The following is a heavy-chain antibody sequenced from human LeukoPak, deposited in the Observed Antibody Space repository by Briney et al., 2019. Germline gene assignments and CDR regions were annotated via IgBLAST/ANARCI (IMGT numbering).Heavy chain of an antibody. CDR3: AKHRFHYYDSSAIRMGAFDI. Sequence: HPGGSLRLSCAASGFTFDDYGMSWVRQATGKGLEWVAVISYDGSLKFSADSVKGRFTISRDNSKNTLYLQMNRLRDEDTAVYYCAKHRFHYYDSSAIRMGAFDIWGQGTMVTVSS. CDR2: ISYDGSLK. CDR1: GFTFDDYG. J-gene: IGHJ3*02. D-gene: IGHD3-22*01. V-gene: IGHV3-30*18.